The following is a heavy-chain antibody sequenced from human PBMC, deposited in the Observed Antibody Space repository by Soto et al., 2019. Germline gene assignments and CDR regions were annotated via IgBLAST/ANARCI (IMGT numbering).Heavy chain of an antibody. Sequence: PSETLSLTCTVSGGSISSGGYYWSWIRQHPGKGLEWIGYIYYSGSTYYNPSLKSRVTISVDTSKNQFSLKLSSVTAADTAVYYCARDLASGQLVPRYYFDYWGQGTLVTVSS. CDR2: IYYSGST. CDR1: GGSISSGGYY. V-gene: IGHV4-31*03. J-gene: IGHJ4*02. CDR3: ARDLASGQLVPRYYFDY. D-gene: IGHD6-6*01.